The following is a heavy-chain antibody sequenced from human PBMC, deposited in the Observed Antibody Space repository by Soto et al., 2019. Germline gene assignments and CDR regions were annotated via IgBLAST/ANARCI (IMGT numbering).Heavy chain of an antibody. J-gene: IGHJ4*02. CDR1: GGTFSSYA. CDR2: IIPIFGTA. D-gene: IGHD3-9*01. V-gene: IGHV1-69*13. CDR3: ARSAPFDIYAITPVEF. Sequence: SVKVSCKASGGTFSSYAISWVRQAPGQGLEWMGGIIPIFGTANYAQKFQGRVTITADESTSTAYMELSSLRSEDTAVYYCARSAPFDIYAITPVEFWGQGTLVTVSS.